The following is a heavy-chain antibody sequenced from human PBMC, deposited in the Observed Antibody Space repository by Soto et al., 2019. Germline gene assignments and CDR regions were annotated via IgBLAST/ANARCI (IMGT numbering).Heavy chain of an antibody. CDR3: ARDPSGSGSYFDY. J-gene: IGHJ4*02. D-gene: IGHD3-10*01. V-gene: IGHV4-31*03. CDR2: IYYSGST. Sequence: QVQLQESGPGPVKPSQTLSLTCTVSGGSISSGGYYWSWIRQYPGKGLEWIGYIYYSGSTYYNPSLKSRVTISVYTSINQFSRKLSSVTAADTAVYYCARDPSGSGSYFDYWGQGTLVSVSS. CDR1: GGSISSGGYY.